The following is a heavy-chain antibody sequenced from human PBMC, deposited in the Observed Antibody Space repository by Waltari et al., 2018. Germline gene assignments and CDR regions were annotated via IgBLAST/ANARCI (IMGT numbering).Heavy chain of an antibody. CDR2: INPNSGGT. CDR1: GYTFTGYY. J-gene: IGHJ4*02. CDR3: ARDPVNPKQRKDFDY. V-gene: IGHV1-2*06. Sequence: QVQRVQSGAEVKKPGASVKVSCKASGYTFTGYYMHWVRQAPGQGLEWMGRINPNSGGTNYAQKFQGRVTMTRDTSISTAYMELSRLRSDDTAVYYCARDPVNPKQRKDFDYWGQGTLVTVSS. D-gene: IGHD6-25*01.